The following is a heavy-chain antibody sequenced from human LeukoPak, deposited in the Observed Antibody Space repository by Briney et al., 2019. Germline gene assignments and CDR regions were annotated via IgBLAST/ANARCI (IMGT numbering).Heavy chain of an antibody. Sequence: SETLSLTCTVSGYSVSSGYYWGWIRQSPGKGLEWIGSIYHGGSTYYSPSLRSRITISVDTSKNQFSLKLSSVTAADTAVYYCAREDYYDSSGYYLDCWGQGTLVTVSS. CDR2: IYHGGST. D-gene: IGHD3-22*01. V-gene: IGHV4-38-2*02. J-gene: IGHJ4*02. CDR3: AREDYYDSSGYYLDC. CDR1: GYSVSSGYY.